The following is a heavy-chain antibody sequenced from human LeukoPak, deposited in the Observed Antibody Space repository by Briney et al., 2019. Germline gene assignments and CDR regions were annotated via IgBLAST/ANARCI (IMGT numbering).Heavy chain of an antibody. CDR1: GFTFSSYS. J-gene: IGHJ6*02. D-gene: IGHD6-13*01. Sequence: GGSLRLSCAASGFTFSSYSMNWVRQAPGKGLEWVSSISSSSSYIYYADSVKGRFTISRDNAKNSLYLQMNSLRAEDTAVYYCARDVEEQLVPLYYYYGMDVWGQGTTVTVSS. V-gene: IGHV3-21*01. CDR2: ISSSSSYI. CDR3: ARDVEEQLVPLYYYYGMDV.